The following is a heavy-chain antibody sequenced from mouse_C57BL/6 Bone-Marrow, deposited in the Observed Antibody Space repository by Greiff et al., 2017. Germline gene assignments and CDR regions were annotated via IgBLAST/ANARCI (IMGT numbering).Heavy chain of an antibody. CDR3: ARFGYD. J-gene: IGHJ3*01. Sequence: VQLQQPGAELVMPGASVKLSRKASGYTFTSYWMHWVKQRPGQGLEWIGEIDPSDSYTNYNQKFKGKSTLTVDKSSSTAYMQLSSLTSEDSAVYYCARFGYDWGQGTLVTVSA. CDR1: GYTFTSYW. CDR2: IDPSDSYT. D-gene: IGHD2-2*01. V-gene: IGHV1-69*01.